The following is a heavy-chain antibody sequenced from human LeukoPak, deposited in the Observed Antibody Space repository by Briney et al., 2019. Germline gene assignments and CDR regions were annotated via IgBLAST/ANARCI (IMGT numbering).Heavy chain of an antibody. CDR1: GLIFRNYA. V-gene: IGHV3-23*01. CDR2: ISGDGTET. Sequence: GGSLRLSCTASGLIFRNYAMTWVRQAPRRGLEWVSTISGDGTETFYADSVKGRFTISRDNSKNTHYLQMSSLRAEDTGIYYCAKGGHYSFFDYWGQGTLVTVSS. D-gene: IGHD4-11*01. J-gene: IGHJ4*02. CDR3: AKGGHYSFFDY.